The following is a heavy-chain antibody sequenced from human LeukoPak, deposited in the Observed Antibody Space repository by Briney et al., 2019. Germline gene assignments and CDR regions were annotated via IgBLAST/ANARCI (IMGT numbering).Heavy chain of an antibody. J-gene: IGHJ5*02. CDR3: ARESECYYGSGSYECRWFDP. V-gene: IGHV4-4*02. Sequence: SETLSLTCAVSGGSFSSSHWWTWVRKPPGKGLEWIGEIYHNGTTNYNPSLKSRVTISLNTSKNQFSLKLSSVTAADTAVYYCARESECYYGSGSYECRWFDPWGLGTLVTVSS. CDR1: GGSFSSSHW. CDR2: IYHNGTT. D-gene: IGHD3-10*01.